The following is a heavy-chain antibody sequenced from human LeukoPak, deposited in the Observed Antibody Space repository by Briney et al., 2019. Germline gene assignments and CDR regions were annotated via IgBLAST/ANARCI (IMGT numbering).Heavy chain of an antibody. CDR2: IYHSGST. J-gene: IGHJ4*02. CDR3: ARHTYYYDSSGHTKIYYFDY. V-gene: IGHV4-4*02. D-gene: IGHD3-22*01. Sequence: SETLSLTCAVSGGSISGSNWWSWVRQPPGKGLEWIGEIYHSGSTYYNPSLKSRVTISVDTSKNQFSLKLSSVTAADTAVYYCARHTYYYDSSGHTKIYYFDYWGQGTLVTVSS. CDR1: GGSISGSNW.